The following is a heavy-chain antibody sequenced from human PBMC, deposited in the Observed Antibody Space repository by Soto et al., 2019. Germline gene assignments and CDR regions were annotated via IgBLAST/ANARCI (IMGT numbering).Heavy chain of an antibody. Sequence: PGGSLRLSCAASGFTFSSYSMNWVRQAPGKGLEWVSYISSSSSTIYYADSVKGRFTISRDNAKNSLYLQMNSLRAEDTAVYYCARADCSGGSCYPYYYYGMDVWGQGTTVTVSS. V-gene: IGHV3-48*01. D-gene: IGHD2-15*01. CDR3: ARADCSGGSCYPYYYYGMDV. J-gene: IGHJ6*02. CDR2: ISSSSSTI. CDR1: GFTFSSYS.